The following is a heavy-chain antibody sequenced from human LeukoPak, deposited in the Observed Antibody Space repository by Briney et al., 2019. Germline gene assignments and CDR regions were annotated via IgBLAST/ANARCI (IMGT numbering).Heavy chain of an antibody. CDR3: AKDLLRWSFDY. CDR2: IHGSDDNT. CDR1: GFTFSSNA. V-gene: IGHV3-23*01. D-gene: IGHD4-23*01. Sequence: PGGSLRLSCAASGFTFSSNAMTWVRQAPGKGLEWVSAIHGSDDNTHYADSVKGRFTISRDKSKNTLYLQMNSLRADDTAVYYCAKDLLRWSFDYWGPGNPGHRLL. J-gene: IGHJ4*02.